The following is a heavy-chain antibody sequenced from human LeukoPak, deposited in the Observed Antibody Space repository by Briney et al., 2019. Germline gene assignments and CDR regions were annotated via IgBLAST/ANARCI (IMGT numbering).Heavy chain of an antibody. D-gene: IGHD5-18*01. Sequence: ASVKVSCKASGYTFTGYYMHWVRQAPGQGLEWMGWINPNSGGTSYAQKFQGRVTMTRDTSISTAYMELSRLRSDDTAVYYCARDLYSYGYRPLWFDPWGQGTLVTVSS. J-gene: IGHJ5*02. CDR3: ARDLYSYGYRPLWFDP. V-gene: IGHV1-2*02. CDR1: GYTFTGYY. CDR2: INPNSGGT.